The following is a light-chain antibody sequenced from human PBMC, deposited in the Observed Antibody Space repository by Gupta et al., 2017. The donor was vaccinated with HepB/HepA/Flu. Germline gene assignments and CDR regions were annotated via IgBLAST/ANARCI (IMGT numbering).Light chain of an antibody. CDR3: AAWDDSLWGL. CDR1: SSNIGTYN. V-gene: IGLV1-47*01. J-gene: IGLJ2*01. Sequence: QSVLTQPPSASGTPGQRVTISCSGSSSNIGTYNVYWYQQVPGTAPKLPIYRNNQRPSGVPDRFSGSKSGTSASLAISGLRAEDEADYYCAAWDDSLWGLFGGGTKLTVL. CDR2: RNN.